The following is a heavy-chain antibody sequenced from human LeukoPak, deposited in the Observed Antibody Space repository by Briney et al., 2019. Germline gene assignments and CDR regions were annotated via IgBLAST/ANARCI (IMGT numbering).Heavy chain of an antibody. CDR1: GLTFSSYE. D-gene: IGHD6-13*01. CDR2: ISSSGSTI. J-gene: IGHJ4*02. Sequence: GGSLRLSCAASGLTFSSYEMNWVRQAPGKGLEWVSYISSSGSTIYYADSVKGRFTISRDNAKNSLYLQMNSLRAEDTAVYYCASPSAGTGDYWGQGTLVTVSS. CDR3: ASPSAGTGDY. V-gene: IGHV3-48*03.